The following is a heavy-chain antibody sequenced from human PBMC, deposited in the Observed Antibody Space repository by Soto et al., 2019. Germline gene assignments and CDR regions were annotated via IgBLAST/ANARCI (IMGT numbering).Heavy chain of an antibody. CDR3: ARVSRLTGTQQAFDY. CDR2: IIPIFGTA. D-gene: IGHD1-7*01. CDR1: GGTFSSYA. V-gene: IGHV1-69*01. J-gene: IGHJ4*02. Sequence: QVQLVQSGAEVKKPGSSVKVSCKASGGTFSSYAISWVRQAPGQGLEWMGGIIPIFGTANYAQKFQGRVTSTADEATSTAYMELSSRRSEDTAVYYWARVSRLTGTQQAFDYWGQGTLVTVSS.